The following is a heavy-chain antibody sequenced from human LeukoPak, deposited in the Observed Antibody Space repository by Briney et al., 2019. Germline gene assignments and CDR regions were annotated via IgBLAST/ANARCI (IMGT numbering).Heavy chain of an antibody. CDR1: GFTFSSYA. D-gene: IGHD3-10*01. V-gene: IGHV3-23*01. CDR3: AKYAANYYGSGSYYRSLDY. Sequence: GGSLRLSCAASGFTFSSYAMSWVRQAPGKGLELVSAISGSGGSTYYADSVKGRFTISRDNSKNTLYLQMNSLRAEDTAVYYCAKYAANYYGSGSYYRSLDYWGQGTLVTVCS. J-gene: IGHJ4*02. CDR2: ISGSGGST.